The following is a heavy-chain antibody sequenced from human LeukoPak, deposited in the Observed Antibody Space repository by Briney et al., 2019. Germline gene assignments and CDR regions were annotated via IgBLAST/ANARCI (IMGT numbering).Heavy chain of an antibody. CDR2: INHSGST. D-gene: IGHD3-22*01. CDR3: ARGLSSGYYYYY. J-gene: IGHJ4*02. V-gene: IGHV4-34*01. Sequence: SETLSLTCAVYGGSFSGYYWSWIRQPPGKGLEWIGEINHSGSTSYNPSLKSRVTISVDTSKNQFSLKLSSVTAADTAVYYCARGLSSGYYYYYWGQGTLVTVSS. CDR1: GGSFSGYY.